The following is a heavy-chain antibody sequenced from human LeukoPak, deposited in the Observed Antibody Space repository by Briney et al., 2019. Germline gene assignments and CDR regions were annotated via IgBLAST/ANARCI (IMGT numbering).Heavy chain of an antibody. J-gene: IGHJ4*02. CDR1: GFTFSAYW. CDR3: ARDTPGEESH. Sequence: PGVSLRLSCSASGFTFSAYWMSWVRQAPGKGLEWLANIKQDGSEKYYVDTVKVRFTISRDNAKNSLYLQMNSLRGEDTAVYYCARDTPGEESHWGQGTLVTVSS. CDR2: IKQDGSEK. V-gene: IGHV3-7*01. D-gene: IGHD2-2*01.